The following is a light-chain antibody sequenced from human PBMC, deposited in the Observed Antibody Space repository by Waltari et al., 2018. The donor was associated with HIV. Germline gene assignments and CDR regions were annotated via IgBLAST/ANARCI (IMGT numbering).Light chain of an antibody. CDR1: SSNIGNNP. CDR2: SDH. CDR3: ASWDNNVAGRV. Sequence: QSVLTQPPSASGSPGQRVTISCSGSSSNIGNNPTNWYQQLPGTAPQLLVYSDHQRPSGVPDRFSGSKSGTSASLAISGLQSEDEGDYYCASWDNNVAGRVFGGRTRLTVL. J-gene: IGLJ2*01. V-gene: IGLV1-44*01.